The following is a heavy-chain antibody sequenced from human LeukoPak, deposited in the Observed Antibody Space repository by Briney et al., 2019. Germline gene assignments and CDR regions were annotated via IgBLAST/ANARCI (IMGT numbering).Heavy chain of an antibody. J-gene: IGHJ5*02. CDR1: GFTFSSYA. Sequence: GGSLRLSCAASGFTFSSYAMHWVRQAPGKGLEWVAVISYDGSNKYYADSVKGRFTISRDNSKNTLYLQMNSLRAEDTAVYYCARSGLELRSNWFDPWGQGTLVTVSS. CDR2: ISYDGSNK. CDR3: ARSGLELRSNWFDP. V-gene: IGHV3-30-3*01. D-gene: IGHD1-7*01.